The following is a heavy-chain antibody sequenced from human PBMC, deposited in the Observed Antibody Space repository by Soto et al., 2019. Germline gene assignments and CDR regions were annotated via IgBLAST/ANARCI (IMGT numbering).Heavy chain of an antibody. J-gene: IGHJ5*02. CDR1: GGSISSGGYY. D-gene: IGHD3-22*01. Sequence: QVQLQESGPGLVKPSQTLSLTCTVSGGSISSGGYYWSWIRQHPGKGLEWIGYIYYSGSTYYNPSLTSRVTISVDTSKNQFSLKLSSVTAADTAVYYCARGYDNPPWFDPWGQGTLVTVSS. CDR3: ARGYDNPPWFDP. V-gene: IGHV4-31*03. CDR2: IYYSGST.